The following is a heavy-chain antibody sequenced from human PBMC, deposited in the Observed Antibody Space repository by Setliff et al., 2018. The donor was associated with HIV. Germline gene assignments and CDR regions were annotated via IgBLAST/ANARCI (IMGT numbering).Heavy chain of an antibody. D-gene: IGHD5-12*01. CDR2: IKQDGSKA. V-gene: IGHV3-7*02. CDR3: ARVASGYDYGWLDP. J-gene: IGHJ5*02. CDR1: GFSNSA. Sequence: GESLKISCAASGFSNSALHWVRQAPGKGLEWVADIKQDGSKAYYMDSVEGRFTVSRDNAKNTLYLQMNSLRAEDTAVYYCARVASGYDYGWLDPWGQGTLVTVSS.